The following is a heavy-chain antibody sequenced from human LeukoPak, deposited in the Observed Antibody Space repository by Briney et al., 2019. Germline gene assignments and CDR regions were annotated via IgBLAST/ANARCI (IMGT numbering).Heavy chain of an antibody. Sequence: GGSLRLSCAASGFTFTSVWMHWFRQAPGRGLVWISRISTDGAVTGYADSVKGRFTISRDNAKNSLYLQMNGLRAEDTAVYYCARARPLGYCSGGSCFEFDYWGQGTLVTVSS. J-gene: IGHJ4*02. CDR2: ISTDGAVT. CDR1: GFTFTSVW. D-gene: IGHD2-15*01. CDR3: ARARPLGYCSGGSCFEFDY. V-gene: IGHV3-74*01.